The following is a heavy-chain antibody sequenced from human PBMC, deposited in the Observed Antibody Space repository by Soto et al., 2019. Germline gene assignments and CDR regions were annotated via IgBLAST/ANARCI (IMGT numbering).Heavy chain of an antibody. Sequence: SETLSLTCTVSGGSISSSSYYWGWIRQPPGRGLEWIGSIYYSGSTYYNPSLKSRVTISVDTSKNQFSLKLSSVTAADTAVYYCARPMVRGAHGMDVWGQGTTVTV. CDR2: IYYSGST. V-gene: IGHV4-39*01. CDR3: ARPMVRGAHGMDV. CDR1: GGSISSSSYY. J-gene: IGHJ6*02. D-gene: IGHD3-10*01.